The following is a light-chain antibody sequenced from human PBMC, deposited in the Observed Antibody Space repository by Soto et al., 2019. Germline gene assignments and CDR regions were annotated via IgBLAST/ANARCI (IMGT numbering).Light chain of an antibody. J-gene: IGKJ1*01. CDR3: HQYSSSRRT. V-gene: IGKV3-20*01. CDR1: QIVSSNF. Sequence: VLTQSPATLSLSPWERVRLXGRTTQIVSSNFLAWYQQKPGQAPRLLIYGASNRAAGIPDRFSGSGSGTDFTLTISRLEPEDFAVYYCHQYSSSRRTFGQGTKV. CDR2: GAS.